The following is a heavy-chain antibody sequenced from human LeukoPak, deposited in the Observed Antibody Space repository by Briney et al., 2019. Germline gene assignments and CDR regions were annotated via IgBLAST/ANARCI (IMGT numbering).Heavy chain of an antibody. Sequence: RPSETLSLTCTVSGGSISRDYWSWIRQPPGKGLEWIGYIYYTGSTNYNPSLKSRVTISVDTSKNQFSLKLSSVTAADTAVYYCAAGGSYSPFDYWGQGTLVTVSS. D-gene: IGHD1-26*01. CDR3: AAGGSYSPFDY. CDR2: IYYTGST. CDR1: GGSISRDY. V-gene: IGHV4-59*01. J-gene: IGHJ4*02.